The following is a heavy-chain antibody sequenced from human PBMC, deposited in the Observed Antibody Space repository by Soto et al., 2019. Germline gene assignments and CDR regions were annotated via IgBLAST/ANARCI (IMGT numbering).Heavy chain of an antibody. Sequence: QVQLVQSGAEVKKPGSSVKVSCTTSGGTISSFGMNWVRQAPGQGLEWMGGVVPIDGSTKYAEKFQGRVTITEDASTSTVNMDLSSLRSEATALYYCARSFTKSRRGGVAFDYWGQGTLLTVSP. CDR2: VVPIDGST. CDR1: GGTISSFG. J-gene: IGHJ4*02. D-gene: IGHD3-3*01. V-gene: IGHV1-69*01. CDR3: ARSFTKSRRGGVAFDY.